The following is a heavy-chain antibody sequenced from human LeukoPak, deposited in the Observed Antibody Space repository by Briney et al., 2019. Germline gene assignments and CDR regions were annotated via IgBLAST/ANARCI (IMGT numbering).Heavy chain of an antibody. CDR3: ARDGGTTGTDNWFDP. Sequence: ASVKVSCKASGYTFTGYYMHWARQAPGQGLEWMGWINPNSGGTNYAQKFQGWVTMTRDTSISTAYMELSRLRSDDTAVYYCARDGGTTGTDNWFDPWGQGTLVTVSS. D-gene: IGHD1-1*01. CDR1: GYTFTGYY. CDR2: INPNSGGT. J-gene: IGHJ5*02. V-gene: IGHV1-2*04.